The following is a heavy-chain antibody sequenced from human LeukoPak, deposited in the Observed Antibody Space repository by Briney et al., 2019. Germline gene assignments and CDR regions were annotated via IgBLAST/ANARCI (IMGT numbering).Heavy chain of an antibody. CDR2: IYPGDSET. J-gene: IGHJ4*02. Sequence: GESLKLSGKGSEYSFTDYWIGWAGQMPGKGLEWMGIIYPGDSETRYRPSFQGQVTISADKSISTAYLQWSSLKASDTAMYYCARESSGGSVFDYWGQGTLVTVSS. D-gene: IGHD2-15*01. V-gene: IGHV5-51*01. CDR1: EYSFTDYW. CDR3: ARESSGGSVFDY.